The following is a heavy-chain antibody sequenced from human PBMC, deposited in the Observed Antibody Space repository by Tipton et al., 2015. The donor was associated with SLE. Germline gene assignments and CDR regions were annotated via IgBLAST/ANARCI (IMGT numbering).Heavy chain of an antibody. CDR1: GGSISSYY. CDR2: IYYSGRT. Sequence: TLSLTCNVSGGSISSYYWSWIRQPPGKGLEWIGYIYYSGRTNYNPSLKSRVTISVDTSKNQFSLKLSSVTAADTAVYYCARGEMATMGFDYWGQGTLVTVSS. J-gene: IGHJ4*02. CDR3: ARGEMATMGFDY. V-gene: IGHV4-59*01. D-gene: IGHD5-24*01.